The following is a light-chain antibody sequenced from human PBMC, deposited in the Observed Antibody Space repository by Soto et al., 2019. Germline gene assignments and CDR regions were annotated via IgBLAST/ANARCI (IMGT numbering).Light chain of an antibody. V-gene: IGKV3-20*01. CDR3: HQYLTAPKS. J-gene: IGKJ1*01. Sequence: PRESAALWYRASQSVSSSNFAWYQQKPAQAPRLLIYGASRRAPGIPERFSGSGSGSDLTLTISRLEPEDFAVYCCHQYLTAPKSFGDGTKVDIK. CDR1: QSVSSSN. CDR2: GAS.